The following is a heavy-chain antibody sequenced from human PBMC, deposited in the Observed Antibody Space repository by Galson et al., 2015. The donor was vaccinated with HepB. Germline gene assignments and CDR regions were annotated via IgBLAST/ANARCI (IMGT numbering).Heavy chain of an antibody. CDR3: AHRPLTFRSDRGGYWNYFDN. D-gene: IGHD2-21*01. CDR1: GFSVNTAGVG. Sequence: PALVKPTQTLTLTCTFSGFSVNTAGVGVGWIRQPPGKALGWLALISWNDDKHYNPFLKSRLSITKDASKNQVALMMTDMDPGDTATYFCAHRPLTFRSDRGGYWNYFDNWGQGTLVVVSS. J-gene: IGHJ4*02. CDR2: ISWNDDK. V-gene: IGHV2-5*01.